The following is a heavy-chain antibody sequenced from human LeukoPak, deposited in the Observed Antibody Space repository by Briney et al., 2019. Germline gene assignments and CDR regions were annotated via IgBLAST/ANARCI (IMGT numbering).Heavy chain of an antibody. CDR3: TTDRLKVTTVLYYYYYGMDV. D-gene: IGHD4-17*01. CDR1: GFTFSNAW. V-gene: IGHV3-15*01. J-gene: IGHJ6*02. Sequence: KAGGSLRLSCAASGFTFSNAWMSWVRQAPGKGLEWVGRIKSKTDGGTTDYAAPVKGRFTISRDDSKNTLYLQMNSLKTEDTAVYYCTTDRLKVTTVLYYYYYGMDVWGQGTTVTVSS. CDR2: IKSKTDGGTT.